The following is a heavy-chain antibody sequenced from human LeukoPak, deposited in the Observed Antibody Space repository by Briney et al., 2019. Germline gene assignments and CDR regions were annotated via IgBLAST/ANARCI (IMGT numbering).Heavy chain of an antibody. J-gene: IGHJ4*02. D-gene: IGHD3-10*01. Sequence: SQTLSLTCTVSGGSLSSGAYYWSWIRQLPGKGLEWIGYVYYSGSTYYNPSLRSRVTISVDKSKNQFSLKLSSVTAADTAVYYCARESRGPLDYWGQGTLVTVSS. CDR3: ARESRGPLDY. CDR1: GGSLSSGAYY. V-gene: IGHV4-30-4*01. CDR2: VYYSGST.